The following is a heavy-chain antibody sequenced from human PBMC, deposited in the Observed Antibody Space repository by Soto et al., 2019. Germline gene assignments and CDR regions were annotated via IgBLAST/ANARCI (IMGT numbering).Heavy chain of an antibody. CDR2: ILYSGSP. Sequence: PSATPSLTSTVSGGFISSSYWTWIRHPQGKGLEWLGNILYSGSPNYNPSLKRRVSKSVDQPKNQFSLSKNSMTAAHKALYYCARRRNTMTGHFDSRGQGSKVT. CDR1: GGFISSSY. V-gene: IGHV4-59*01. D-gene: IGHD3-3*01. J-gene: IGHJ4*02. CDR3: ARRRNTMTGHFDS.